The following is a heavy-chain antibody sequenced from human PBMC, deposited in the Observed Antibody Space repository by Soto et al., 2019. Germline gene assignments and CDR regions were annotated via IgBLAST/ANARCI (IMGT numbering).Heavy chain of an antibody. CDR1: GGSIGTTTYY. V-gene: IGHV4-39*01. Sequence: SETLSLTCTVSGGSIGTTTYYWDWIRQPPGKGLEWIGTIYYSGSTHYNPSFKSRVTMSVDTSKNQFSLNLSSVTAADTAVFYCARHHFDGYNPWGQGTLVTVSS. D-gene: IGHD5-12*01. J-gene: IGHJ5*02. CDR3: ARHHFDGYNP. CDR2: IYYSGST.